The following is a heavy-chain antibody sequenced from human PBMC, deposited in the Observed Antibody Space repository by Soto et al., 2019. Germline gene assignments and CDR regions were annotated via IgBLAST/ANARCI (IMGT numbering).Heavy chain of an antibody. CDR3: ATLRYFDWFRDAFDI. CDR1: GYTLTELS. Sequence: GASVKVSCKVSGYTLTELSMHWVRQAPGKGLEWMGGFDPEDGETIYAQKFQGRVTMTEDTSTDTAYMELSSRRSEDTAVYYCATLRYFDWFRDAFDIWGQGTMVTVSS. V-gene: IGHV1-24*01. D-gene: IGHD3-9*01. CDR2: FDPEDGET. J-gene: IGHJ3*02.